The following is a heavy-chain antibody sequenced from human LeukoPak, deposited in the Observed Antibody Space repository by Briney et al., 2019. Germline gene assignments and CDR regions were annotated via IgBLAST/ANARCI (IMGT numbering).Heavy chain of an antibody. CDR2: ISAYNSNT. D-gene: IGHD4-17*01. CDR3: AGGPNSYGDYGRLNY. Sequence: ASVKVSCKASGYTFTSYGISWVRQAPGQGLEWMGWISAYNSNTNYAQKLQGRVTMTTDTSTSTAYMELRSLRSDDTAVYYCAGGPNSYGDYGRLNYWGQGTLVTVSS. CDR1: GYTFTSYG. V-gene: IGHV1-18*01. J-gene: IGHJ4*02.